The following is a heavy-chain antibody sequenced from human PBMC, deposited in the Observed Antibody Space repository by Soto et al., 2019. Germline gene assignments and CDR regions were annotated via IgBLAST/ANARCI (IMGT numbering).Heavy chain of an antibody. Sequence: PGESLKISCKGSGYSFTSYWIGWVRQMPGKGLEWMGIIYPGDSDTRYSPSFQGQVTISADKSISTAYLQWSSLKASDTAMYYCARRTYYDFFRYGMDVWGQGTTVTVSS. CDR3: ARRTYYDFFRYGMDV. V-gene: IGHV5-51*01. CDR2: IYPGDSDT. D-gene: IGHD3-3*01. J-gene: IGHJ6*02. CDR1: GYSFTSYW.